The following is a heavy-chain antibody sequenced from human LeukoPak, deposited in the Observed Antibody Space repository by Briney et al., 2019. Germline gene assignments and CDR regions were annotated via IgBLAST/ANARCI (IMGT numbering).Heavy chain of an antibody. V-gene: IGHV3-33*01. CDR3: ARDIVVVPARYYYYGMDV. J-gene: IGHJ6*02. D-gene: IGHD2-2*01. CDR2: IWYDGSNK. CDR1: GFTFSSYG. Sequence: PGGSLRLSCAASGFTFSSYGMHWVRQAPGKGLEWVAVIWYDGSNKYYADSVKGRFTISRDNSKNTLYLQMNSLRAEDTAVYYCARDIVVVPARYYYYGMDVWGQGTTVTVSS.